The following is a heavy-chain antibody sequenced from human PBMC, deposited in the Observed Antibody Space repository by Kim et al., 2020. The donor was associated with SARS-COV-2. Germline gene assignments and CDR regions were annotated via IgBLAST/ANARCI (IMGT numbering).Heavy chain of an antibody. CDR2: ISGSGGST. Sequence: GGSLRLSCAASGFTFSSYAMSWVRQAPGKGLEWVSAISGSGGSTYYADSVKGRFTICRDNSKNTLYLQMNSLRAEDTAVYYCAKEGLAAAGNPYYYYYGMDVWGQGTTVTVSS. J-gene: IGHJ6*02. V-gene: IGHV3-23*01. CDR3: AKEGLAAAGNPYYYYYGMDV. D-gene: IGHD6-13*01. CDR1: GFTFSSYA.